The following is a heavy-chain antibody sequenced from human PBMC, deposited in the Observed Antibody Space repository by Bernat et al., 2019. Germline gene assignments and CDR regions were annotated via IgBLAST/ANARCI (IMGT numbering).Heavy chain of an antibody. Sequence: QVQLVESGGGVVQPGRSLRLSCAASGFTFSSYGMHWVRQAPGKGLEWVAAIWYDGSNKYYADSVKGRFTISRDNSKNTLYLQMNSLRAEDTDVYYCARVVYSSSNYFDYWGQGTLVTVSS. V-gene: IGHV3-33*01. CDR2: IWYDGSNK. D-gene: IGHD4-11*01. CDR1: GFTFSSYG. J-gene: IGHJ4*02. CDR3: ARVVYSSSNYFDY.